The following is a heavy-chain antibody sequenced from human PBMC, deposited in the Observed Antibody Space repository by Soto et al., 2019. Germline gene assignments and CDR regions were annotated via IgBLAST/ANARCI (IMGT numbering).Heavy chain of an antibody. J-gene: IGHJ5*02. CDR1: GYSFTVYC. CDR2: IYPGDSDT. V-gene: IGHV5-51*01. D-gene: IGHD6-19*01. Sequence: LXLSFKGSGYSFTVYCVGWVRQMPVKGLEWMGIIYPGDSDTRYSPSFQGQVTISADKSISTAYLQWSSLKASDTAMYYCARLPSIDSSGFPHWFDPWRQGTLVTVS. CDR3: ARLPSIDSSGFPHWFDP.